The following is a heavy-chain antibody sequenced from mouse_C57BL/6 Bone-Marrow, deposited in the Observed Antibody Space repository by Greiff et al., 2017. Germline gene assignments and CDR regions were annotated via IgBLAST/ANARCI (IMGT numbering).Heavy chain of an antibody. CDR1: GYTFTSYW. D-gene: IGHD1-1*01. Sequence: QVQLQQPGAELVKPGASVKLSCKASGYTFTSYWMHWVKQRPGQGLEWIGMIHPNSGRTNYNEKFKSKATLTVDKSSITAYMQLSSLTSEDSAVYYCARDYGSCDSFAYWCQGTLVTVSA. V-gene: IGHV1-64*01. CDR3: ARDYGSCDSFAY. J-gene: IGHJ3*01. CDR2: IHPNSGRT.